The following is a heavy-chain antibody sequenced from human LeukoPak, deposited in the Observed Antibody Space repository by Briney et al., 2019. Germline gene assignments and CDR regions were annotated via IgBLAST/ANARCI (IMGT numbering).Heavy chain of an antibody. CDR2: ISGSGAST. J-gene: IGHJ4*02. D-gene: IGHD2-15*01. Sequence: PGGSLRLSCAASEFTFSNSAMTWVRQAPGKGLEWVSSISGSGASTYYADSVKGRFTISRDNSKNTLYLQFNSLRAEDTAVYYCAKDKASVAAKCPFDYWGQGTLVTVSS. CDR3: AKDKASVAAKCPFDY. V-gene: IGHV3-23*01. CDR1: EFTFSNSA.